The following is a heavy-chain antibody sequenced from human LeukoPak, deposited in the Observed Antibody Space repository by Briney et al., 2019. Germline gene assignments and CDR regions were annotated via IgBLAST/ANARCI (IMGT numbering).Heavy chain of an antibody. Sequence: GGSLRLSRAASGFTFSSYSMNWVRQAPGKGLEWVSSISSSSNFIYYADSVKGRFTISRDNAKNSLYLQMNSLRAEDTAVYYCARAISDYDASDIWGQGTMVTVSS. CDR3: ARAISDYDASDI. J-gene: IGHJ3*02. D-gene: IGHD4-17*01. CDR2: ISSSSNFI. V-gene: IGHV3-21*01. CDR1: GFTFSSYS.